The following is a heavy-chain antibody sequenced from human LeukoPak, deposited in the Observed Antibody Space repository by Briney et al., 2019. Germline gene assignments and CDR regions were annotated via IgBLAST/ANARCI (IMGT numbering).Heavy chain of an antibody. Sequence: GGSLRLSCAASGFTFSSYGMHWVRQAPGKGLEWVAVIWYDGSNKYYADSVKGRFTISRDNSKNTLYLQMNSLRAEDTAVYYCARDKEIAAAGIVYWGQGTLVTVSS. CDR1: GFTFSSYG. CDR3: ARDKEIAAAGIVY. J-gene: IGHJ4*02. D-gene: IGHD6-13*01. CDR2: IWYDGSNK. V-gene: IGHV3-33*01.